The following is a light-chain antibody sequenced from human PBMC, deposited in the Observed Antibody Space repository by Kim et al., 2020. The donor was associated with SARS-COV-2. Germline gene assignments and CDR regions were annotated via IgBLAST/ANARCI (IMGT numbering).Light chain of an antibody. CDR2: GNS. V-gene: IGLV1-40*01. Sequence: VTISCTGSSSNIGAGYDVHWYQQFPGTAPKLLIYGNSNRPSGVPDRFSGSKSGTSASLAITGLQAEDEADYYCQSYDSSLSGPVVFGGGTQLTVL. J-gene: IGLJ2*01. CDR3: QSYDSSLSGPVV. CDR1: SSNIGAGYD.